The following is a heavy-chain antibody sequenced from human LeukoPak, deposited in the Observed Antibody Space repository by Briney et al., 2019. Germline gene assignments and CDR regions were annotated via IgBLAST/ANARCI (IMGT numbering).Heavy chain of an antibody. CDR1: GFTFSSSA. CDR2: ISNNGGYT. CDR3: AKQLGYCSDGSCYFPY. Sequence: GGSLRLSCAASGFTFSSSAMSWVRQAPGKGLEWVSAISNNGGYTYYADSVQGRFTISRDISKSTLCLQMNSLRAEDTAVYYCAKQLGYCSDGSCYFPYWGQGTLVTVSS. D-gene: IGHD2-15*01. V-gene: IGHV3-23*01. J-gene: IGHJ4*02.